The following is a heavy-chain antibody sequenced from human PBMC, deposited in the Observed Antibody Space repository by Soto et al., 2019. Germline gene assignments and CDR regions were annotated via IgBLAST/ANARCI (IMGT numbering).Heavy chain of an antibody. D-gene: IGHD3-3*01. CDR2: IWYDGNNK. CDR1: GFTFSDYG. J-gene: IGHJ3*02. V-gene: IGHV3-33*01. Sequence: QVQLVESGGGVVQPGRSLRLSCAASGFTFSDYGMHWVRQARGKGLEWVAVIWYDGNNKYYTDSVKGRFTISRDNSKNTLYLQMNSLRAEDTAVYYCAREADYTDAFDIRGQGTMVTVSS. CDR3: AREADYTDAFDI.